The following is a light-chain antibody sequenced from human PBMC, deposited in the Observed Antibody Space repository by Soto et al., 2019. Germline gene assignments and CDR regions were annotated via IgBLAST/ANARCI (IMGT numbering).Light chain of an antibody. CDR1: HSLVSSDGDGS. CDR3: LQGTHFPPWT. Sequence: VVMTQSPLSLPVTLGQPASSSCRSIHSLVSSDGDGSLNWFHQRPGQSPRRLIYKVSDRDSGVPDSFSGGGSGTNFTLTINRVEAEDIWVYYCLQGTHFPPWTFGQGTKVEIK. V-gene: IGKV2-30*01. CDR2: KVS. J-gene: IGKJ1*01.